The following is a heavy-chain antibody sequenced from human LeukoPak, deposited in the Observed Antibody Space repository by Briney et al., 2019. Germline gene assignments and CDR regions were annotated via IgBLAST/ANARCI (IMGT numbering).Heavy chain of an antibody. D-gene: IGHD6-13*01. J-gene: IGHJ4*02. CDR2: ISSSSSTI. CDR1: GFTFSSYS. CDR3: AKDSAAGHYYFDY. Sequence: GGSLRLSCAASGFTFSSYSMNWVRQAPGKGLEWVSYISSSSSTIYYADSVKGRFTISRDNAKNSLYLQMNSLRAEDTAVYYCAKDSAAGHYYFDYWGQGTLVTVSS. V-gene: IGHV3-48*04.